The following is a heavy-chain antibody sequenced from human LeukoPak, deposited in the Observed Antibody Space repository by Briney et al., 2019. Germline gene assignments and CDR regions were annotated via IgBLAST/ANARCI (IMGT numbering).Heavy chain of an antibody. CDR3: AKGDYGGKDRPYYFDY. J-gene: IGHJ4*02. D-gene: IGHD4-23*01. Sequence: GGSLRLSWAASGFTFSSYAMSWVRQAPGKGLEWVSAISGSGGSTYYADSVKGRFTISRDNSKNTLYLQMNSLRAEDTAVYYCAKGDYGGKDRPYYFDYWGQGTLVTVSS. V-gene: IGHV3-23*01. CDR2: ISGSGGST. CDR1: GFTFSSYA.